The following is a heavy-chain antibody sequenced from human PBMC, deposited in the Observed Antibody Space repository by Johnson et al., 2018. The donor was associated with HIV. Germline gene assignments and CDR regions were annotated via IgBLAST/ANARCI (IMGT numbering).Heavy chain of an antibody. Sequence: QVQLVESGGGVVQPGGSLRLSCAASGFTFSSYGMHCVRQAPGKGLEWVAFIRYDGSNKYYADSVKGRFTISRDNSKNTLYLQMNSLRAEDTAVYYCATGVVVTAMNDAFDIWGQGTMVTVSS. V-gene: IGHV3-30*02. J-gene: IGHJ3*02. CDR1: GFTFSSYG. CDR3: ATGVVVTAMNDAFDI. D-gene: IGHD2-21*02. CDR2: IRYDGSNK.